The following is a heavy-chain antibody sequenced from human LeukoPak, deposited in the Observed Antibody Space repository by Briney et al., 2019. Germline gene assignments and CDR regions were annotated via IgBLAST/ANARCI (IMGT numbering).Heavy chain of an antibody. D-gene: IGHD3-10*01. CDR3: ARVGSESLSS. CDR1: GGTFSSYA. V-gene: IGHV1-69*04. Sequence: SVKVSCKASGGTFSSYAISWVRQAPGQGLEWMGRIIPILGIANYAQKFQGRVTITADKSTSTAYMELSSLRSKDTAVYYCARVGSESLSSWGQGTLVTVSS. J-gene: IGHJ5*02. CDR2: IIPILGIA.